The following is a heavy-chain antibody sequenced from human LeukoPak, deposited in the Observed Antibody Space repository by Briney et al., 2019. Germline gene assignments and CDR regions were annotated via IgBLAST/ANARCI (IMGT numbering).Heavy chain of an antibody. J-gene: IGHJ4*02. D-gene: IGHD4-23*01. CDR3: ARTMGGNSKSFFDY. Sequence: PGGSLRLSCAASGFTFSDYYMSWIRQAPGKGLECVSYGSSSGRTIYYADSVKGRFTISRDNAKNSLCLQMNSLRAEDTAVYYCARTMGGNSKSFFDYWGQGTLVTVSS. CDR2: GSSSGRTI. CDR1: GFTFSDYY. V-gene: IGHV3-11*01.